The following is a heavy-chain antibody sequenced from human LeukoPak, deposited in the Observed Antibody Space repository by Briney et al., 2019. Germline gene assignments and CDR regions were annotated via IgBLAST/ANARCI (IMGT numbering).Heavy chain of an antibody. D-gene: IGHD3-3*01. J-gene: IGHJ6*02. CDR3: ARGLLRLRFLEWLSYGMDV. V-gene: IGHV4-34*01. CDR1: GGSFSGSF. Sequence: SETLSLTRADYGGSFSGSFWSWIRQPPGKRLEWVEDIHLSGSTKYNPSLENRAIISIDTSENQLSLKVISVTAADTAVYYCARGLLRLRFLEWLSYGMDVWGQGTTVSVSS. CDR2: IHLSGST.